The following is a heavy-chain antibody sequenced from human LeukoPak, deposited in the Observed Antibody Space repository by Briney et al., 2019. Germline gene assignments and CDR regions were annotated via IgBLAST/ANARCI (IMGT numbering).Heavy chain of an antibody. CDR2: IQYDGSNK. V-gene: IGHV3-30*02. D-gene: IGHD2/OR15-2a*01. CDR1: GFTFSNYG. J-gene: IGHJ4*02. CDR3: AKVHYSIVIIPEEDY. Sequence: PGGSLRLSCAASGFTFSNYGIFWVRQAPGKGLEWVAFIQYDGSNKYYADSVKGRFTISRDNSKNTLYLQMNSLRIEDTAVYYCAKVHYSIVIIPEEDYWGQGTLVTVSS.